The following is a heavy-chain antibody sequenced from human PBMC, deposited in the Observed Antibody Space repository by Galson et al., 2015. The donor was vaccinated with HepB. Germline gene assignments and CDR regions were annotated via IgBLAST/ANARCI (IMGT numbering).Heavy chain of an antibody. Sequence: PALVKPTQTLTLTCTFSGFSLSTSGMCVSWIRQPPGKALEWLALIDWDDDKYYSTSLKTRLTISKDTSKNQVVLTMTNMDPVDTATYYCARTIMVRGMLGYGYYYMDVWGKGTTVTVSS. CDR3: ARTIMVRGMLGYGYYYMDV. J-gene: IGHJ6*03. D-gene: IGHD3-10*01. CDR2: IDWDDDK. CDR1: GFSLSTSGMC. V-gene: IGHV2-70*01.